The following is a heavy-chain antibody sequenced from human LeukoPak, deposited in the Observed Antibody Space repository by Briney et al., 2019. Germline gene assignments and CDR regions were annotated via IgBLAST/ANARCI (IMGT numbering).Heavy chain of an antibody. CDR1: GGSISSSSYY. Sequence: TSETLSLTCTVSGGSISSSSYYWGWIRQPPGKGLEWIGSIYYSGSTYYNPSLKSRVTISVDTSRNQFSLKLSSVTAADTAVYYCARSLEGGIARRLSYFDYWGQGTLVTASS. J-gene: IGHJ4*02. D-gene: IGHD6-13*01. CDR2: IYYSGST. V-gene: IGHV4-39*01. CDR3: ARSLEGGIARRLSYFDY.